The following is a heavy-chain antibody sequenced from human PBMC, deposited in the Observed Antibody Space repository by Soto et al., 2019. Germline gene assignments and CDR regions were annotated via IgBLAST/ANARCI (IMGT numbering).Heavy chain of an antibody. CDR3: TTDIVRDP. V-gene: IGHV3-53*04. J-gene: IGHJ5*02. CDR1: GFSVSSNY. Sequence: EVQLVESGGGLVQPGGSLRLSCTASGFSVSSNYMSWIRQAPGRGLEWVSSIYSGGNTYYGDSAKGQFTISRHNSENTLYLQMNSLRPEDTAIYYCTTDIVRDPWGQGTLVTVSS. CDR2: IYSGGNT. D-gene: IGHD3-10*01.